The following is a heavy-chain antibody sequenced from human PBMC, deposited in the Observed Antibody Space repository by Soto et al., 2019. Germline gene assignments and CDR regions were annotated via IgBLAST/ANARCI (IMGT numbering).Heavy chain of an antibody. CDR1: GFTFSSYS. CDR2: ISSSSSTI. V-gene: IGHV3-48*01. CDR3: ATDPPGNADY. J-gene: IGHJ4*02. Sequence: EVQLVESGGGLVQPGGSLRLSCAASGFTFSSYSMNWVRQAPGKGLKWVSYISSSSSTIYYADSVKGRFTISRDHAKNSLYLQMHSLRAEDTAVYYCATDPPGNADYWGQGTLVTVSS. D-gene: IGHD1-1*01.